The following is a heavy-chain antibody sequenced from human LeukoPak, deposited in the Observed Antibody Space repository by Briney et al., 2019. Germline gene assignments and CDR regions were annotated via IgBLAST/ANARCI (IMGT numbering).Heavy chain of an antibody. CDR1: GVSFSGYY. CDR2: INHSGST. D-gene: IGHD6-13*01. V-gene: IGHV4-34*01. J-gene: IGHJ6*01. Sequence: SETLSLTCAVYGVSFSGYYWSWIRQPPGKGLERIGEINHSGSTNYNPSLKSRVTISVDTSKNQFSLKLSSVTAADTAVYYCARDGAAAPPHNYYGMDVWGQGTTVTVSS. CDR3: ARDGAAAPPHNYYGMDV.